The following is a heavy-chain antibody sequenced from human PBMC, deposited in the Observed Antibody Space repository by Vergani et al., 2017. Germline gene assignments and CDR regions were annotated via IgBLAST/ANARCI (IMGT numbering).Heavy chain of an antibody. CDR1: GDSVSSNSAA. D-gene: IGHD6-19*01. J-gene: IGHJ6*02. CDR2: TYYRSKWYN. Sequence: QVQLQQSGPGLVKPSQTLSLTCAISGDSVSSNSAAWNCIRQSPSRGLEWLGRTYYRSKWYNDYAVSVKSRITIHPTTSKNQFALQLNSVTPEETSVYYCARAVAGERRYTYSSNIAVAGTSWGGYGMDVWGQGTTVTVSS. CDR3: ARAVAGERRYTYSSNIAVAGTSWGGYGMDV. V-gene: IGHV6-1*01.